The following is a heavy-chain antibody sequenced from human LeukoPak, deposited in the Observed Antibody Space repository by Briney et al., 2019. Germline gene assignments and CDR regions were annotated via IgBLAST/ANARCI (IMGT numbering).Heavy chain of an antibody. CDR3: ARALKGLRRRIGGTTTFEYYYYMDV. D-gene: IGHD1-26*01. CDR2: ISSSGSTI. J-gene: IGHJ6*03. Sequence: GGSLRHSCAASGFTFSSYEMNWVRQAPRKGLEWVSYISSSGSTINYADSVKGRFTISRDNAKNSLYLQMNSLRAEDTAVYYCARALKGLRRRIGGTTTFEYYYYMDVWGKGTTVTISS. V-gene: IGHV3-48*03. CDR1: GFTFSSYE.